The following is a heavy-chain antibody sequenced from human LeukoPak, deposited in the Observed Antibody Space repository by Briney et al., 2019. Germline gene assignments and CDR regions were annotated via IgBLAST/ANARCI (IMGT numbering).Heavy chain of an antibody. J-gene: IGHJ4*02. CDR2: IRTNGAGT. CDR3: ARDDYGDSGPLFDY. Sequence: GGSLRLSCAASGFAFSSYNMNWVRRAPGQGLEWVSTIRTNGAGTHYADSVRGRFTISRDDSKNTLYLQMDSLRAEDTAVYYCARDDYGDSGPLFDYWGQGTLVTVSS. D-gene: IGHD4-17*01. CDR1: GFAFSSYN. V-gene: IGHV3-23*01.